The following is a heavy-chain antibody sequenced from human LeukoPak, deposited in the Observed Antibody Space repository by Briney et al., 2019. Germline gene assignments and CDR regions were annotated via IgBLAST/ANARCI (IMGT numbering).Heavy chain of an antibody. CDR1: GGSISSYY. Sequence: PSETLSLTCTVSGGSISSYYWSWIRQPAGKGLEWIGRIYTSGSTNYNPSLKSRVTMSVDTSKNQFSLKLSSVTAADTAVYYCARHFYGGNPDAFDIWGQGTMVTVSS. V-gene: IGHV4-4*07. CDR3: ARHFYGGNPDAFDI. CDR2: IYTSGST. D-gene: IGHD4-23*01. J-gene: IGHJ3*02.